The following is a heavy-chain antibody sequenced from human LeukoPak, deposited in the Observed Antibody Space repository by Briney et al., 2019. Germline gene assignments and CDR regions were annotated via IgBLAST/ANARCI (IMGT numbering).Heavy chain of an antibody. V-gene: IGHV4-34*01. Sequence: PSETLSLTCAAYGGSFSGYYWSWIRQPPGKGLEWIGEINHSGSTNYNPSLKSRVTISVYTSKNQFSLKLSSVTAADTAVYYCARVGSGYSYEFDYWGQGTLVTVSS. CDR2: INHSGST. D-gene: IGHD5-18*01. CDR3: ARVGSGYSYEFDY. J-gene: IGHJ4*02. CDR1: GGSFSGYY.